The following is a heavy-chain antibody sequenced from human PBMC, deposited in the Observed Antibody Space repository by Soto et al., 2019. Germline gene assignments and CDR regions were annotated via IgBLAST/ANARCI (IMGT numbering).Heavy chain of an antibody. CDR3: TRAQSDDNYFDP. Sequence: PXATLSLTCTVSGAALSSGGYFYTWVRQPPGKGLEWLGYIYYSGGTNYNPSLKSRVTISLDKSKSQFSLRLISVTAADTAVYYCTRAQSDDNYFDPCGQRTLVTVSS. J-gene: IGHJ5*02. D-gene: IGHD6-19*01. V-gene: IGHV4-61*08. CDR2: IYYSGGT. CDR1: GAALSSGGYF.